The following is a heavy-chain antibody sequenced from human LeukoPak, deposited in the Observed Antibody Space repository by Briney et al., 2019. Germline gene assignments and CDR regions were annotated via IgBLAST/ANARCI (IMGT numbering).Heavy chain of an antibody. CDR3: ARDSLPVVVVPAATNYYYYGMDV. CDR1: GVTFSDYY. J-gene: IGHJ6*02. CDR2: ISSSGSTI. V-gene: IGHV3-11*01. Sequence: GGSLRLSCAASGVTFSDYYMSWIRQAPGKGLEWVSYISSSGSTIYYADSVKGRFTISRDNAKNSLYLQMNSLRAEDTAVYYCARDSLPVVVVPAATNYYYYGMDVWGQGTTVTVSS. D-gene: IGHD2-2*01.